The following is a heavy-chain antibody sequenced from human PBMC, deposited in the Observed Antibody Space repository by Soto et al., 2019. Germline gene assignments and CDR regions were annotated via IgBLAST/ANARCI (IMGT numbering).Heavy chain of an antibody. V-gene: IGHV3-7*01. CDR3: AGSVY. D-gene: IGHD3-10*01. J-gene: IGHJ4*02. CDR2: IKHDGSEK. Sequence: PVGSLRLSCAASGFTFSGYWMKWVRQAPGKGLEWVANIKHDGSEKYYVDSVKGRFTISRDNAKNSLYLQMNSLRAEDTAVYYCAGSVYWGQGTLVTVSS. CDR1: GFTFSGYW.